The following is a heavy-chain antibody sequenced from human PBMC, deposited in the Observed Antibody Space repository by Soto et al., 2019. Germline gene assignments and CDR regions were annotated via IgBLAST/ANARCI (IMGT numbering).Heavy chain of an antibody. CDR1: GYTFTSHD. V-gene: IGHV1-8*01. D-gene: IGHD4-17*01. CDR2: MNPNSGNT. CDR3: ARWDYGYYARFDY. J-gene: IGHJ4*02. Sequence: QVQLVQSGAEVKNSGASVKVSCKASGYTFTSHDINWLRQATGQGLEWMGWMNPNSGNTGYAQKFQGRVTMTRNTSISTAYMELSSLRSEDTAVYYCARWDYGYYARFDYWGQGTLVTVSS.